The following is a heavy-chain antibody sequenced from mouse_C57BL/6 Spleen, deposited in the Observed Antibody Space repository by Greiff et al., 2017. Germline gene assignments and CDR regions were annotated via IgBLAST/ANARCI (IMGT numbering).Heavy chain of an antibody. CDR1: GYTFTSYW. D-gene: IGHD2-1*01. V-gene: IGHV1-61*01. CDR2: IYPSDSET. J-gene: IGHJ3*01. Sequence: QVQLQQPGAELVRPGSSVKLSCKASGYTFTSYWMDWVKQRPGQGLEWIGNIYPSDSETHYNQKFKDKATLTVDKSSSTAYMQLSSLTSEDSAVYYCATLGNIGGFAYWGQGTLVTVSA. CDR3: ATLGNIGGFAY.